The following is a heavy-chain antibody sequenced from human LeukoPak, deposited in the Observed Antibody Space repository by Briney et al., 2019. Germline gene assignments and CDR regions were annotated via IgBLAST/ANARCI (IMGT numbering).Heavy chain of an antibody. CDR3: ARHVVVPATNDYYYYIYV. Sequence: GESLKISCKGSGSNFIRYWIGGVRALAGKEVEWMGIIYAGGSDTRYSPSFQGQVTPSAAKSISTAYLPWSSLKASDTAMYYCARHVVVPATNDYYYYIYVWGKGTPVTVSS. D-gene: IGHD2-2*01. CDR1: GSNFIRYW. V-gene: IGHV5-51*01. CDR2: IYAGGSDT. J-gene: IGHJ6*03.